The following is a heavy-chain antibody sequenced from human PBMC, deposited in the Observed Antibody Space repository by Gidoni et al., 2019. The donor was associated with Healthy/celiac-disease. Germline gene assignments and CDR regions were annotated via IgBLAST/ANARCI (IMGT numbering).Heavy chain of an antibody. Sequence: EVQLVESGGGLVQPGGSLRLSCAAPGFTVSSNYMSGVRQAPGKGLEWVSVIYSGGSTYYADSVKGRFTISRDNSKNTLYLQMNSLRAEDTAVYYCARGLVRDGDAEPGGFDYWGQGTLVTVSS. CDR1: GFTVSSNY. CDR2: IYSGGST. CDR3: ARGLVRDGDAEPGGFDY. V-gene: IGHV3-66*01. D-gene: IGHD1-1*01. J-gene: IGHJ4*02.